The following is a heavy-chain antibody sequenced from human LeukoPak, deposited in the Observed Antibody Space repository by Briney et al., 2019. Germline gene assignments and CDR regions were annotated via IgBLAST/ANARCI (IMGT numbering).Heavy chain of an antibody. D-gene: IGHD3/OR15-3a*01. CDR1: GFTFNSYA. CDR2: ISDSGGST. CDR3: ANGLNVPDY. V-gene: IGHV3-23*01. Sequence: PAGGSLRLSCAASGFTFNSYAMSWVRQAPGKGLEWVSSISDSGGSTYCADSVQGRFTISRDNSKNTVFLQMNSLRAEDTAIYYCANGLNVPDYWGQGTLVTVSS. J-gene: IGHJ4*02.